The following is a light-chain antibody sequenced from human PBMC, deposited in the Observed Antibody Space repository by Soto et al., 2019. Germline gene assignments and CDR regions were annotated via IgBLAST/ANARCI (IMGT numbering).Light chain of an antibody. V-gene: IGKV3-20*01. J-gene: IGKJ1*01. CDR1: QSVRNNY. Sequence: EIVLTQSPGTLSLSPGERATLSCRASQSVRNNYLAWYQQKPGQASRHLIYAASGRATAIPDRFSGSGSGTDLTLTISRLEPEDFAVYHCQQYGSSPWTFGQGTKVQIK. CDR2: AAS. CDR3: QQYGSSPWT.